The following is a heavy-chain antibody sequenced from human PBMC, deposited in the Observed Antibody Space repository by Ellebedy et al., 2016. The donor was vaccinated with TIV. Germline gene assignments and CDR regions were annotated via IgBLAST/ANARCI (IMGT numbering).Heavy chain of an antibody. CDR3: ARVLVREVVFDY. CDR2: VFRSGST. V-gene: IGHV4-4*02. D-gene: IGHD3-10*01. Sequence: MPSETLSLTCAVSGGSLGSSNWWSWVRQPPGKGLEWIGEVFRSGSTNYNPSLKRRVTISVDKSKNPFSLKLNSVTAADTAVYYCARVLVREVVFDYWGQGILVTVSS. CDR1: GGSLGSSNW. J-gene: IGHJ4*02.